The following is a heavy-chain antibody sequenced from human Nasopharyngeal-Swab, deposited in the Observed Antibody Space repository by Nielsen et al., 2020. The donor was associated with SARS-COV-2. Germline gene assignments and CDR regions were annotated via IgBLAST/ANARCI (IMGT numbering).Heavy chain of an antibody. CDR2: IWYDGSKK. CDR3: ARAHGSGWVPYNMDV. D-gene: IGHD6-19*01. V-gene: IGHV3-33*01. J-gene: IGHJ6*02. CDR1: GFSFSSYG. Sequence: GESLKISCAASGFSFSSYGMHWVRQAPGKGLEWLAVIWYDGSKKYYADSVKGRFTISRDISKNTVYLQLNSLRVEDTAAYYCARAHGSGWVPYNMDVWGQGTTVTVSS.